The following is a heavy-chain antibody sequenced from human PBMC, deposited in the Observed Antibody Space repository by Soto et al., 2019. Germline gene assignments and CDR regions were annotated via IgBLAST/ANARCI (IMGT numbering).Heavy chain of an antibody. CDR2: ISGYNGKT. J-gene: IGHJ6*02. Sequence: GASVKVSCKASGYTFTSYGISWVRQAPGQGLEWMGWISGYNGKTNYAQKVQDRVTMTTDTSTSTVYLELRSLRFDDTAVYYCARGGDVPYYYYGMDVWGQGTTVTVSS. CDR3: ARGGDVPYYYYGMDV. CDR1: GYTFTSYG. V-gene: IGHV1-18*01. D-gene: IGHD2-21*02.